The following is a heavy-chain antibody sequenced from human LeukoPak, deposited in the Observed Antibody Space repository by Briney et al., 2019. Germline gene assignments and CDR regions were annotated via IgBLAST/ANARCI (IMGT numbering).Heavy chain of an antibody. V-gene: IGHV4-34*01. CDR1: GGSFSGYY. J-gene: IGHJ4*02. Sequence: SETLSLTCAVYGGSFSGYYWSWIRQPPGKGLEWIGEINHSGSTNYNPSLKSRVTISVDTSKNQFSLKLSSVTAADTAVYYCARSRYCRGDCRPPKKARHPTKYYFDYWGQGTLVTVSS. CDR2: INHSGST. CDR3: ARSRYCRGDCRPPKKARHPTKYYFDY. D-gene: IGHD2-21*02.